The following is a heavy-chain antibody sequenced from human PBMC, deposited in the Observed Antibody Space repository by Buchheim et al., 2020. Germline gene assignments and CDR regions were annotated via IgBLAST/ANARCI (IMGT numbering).Heavy chain of an antibody. V-gene: IGHV1-46*01. J-gene: IGHJ5*02. CDR1: GYTFTSYY. CDR3: ARGGQQLRRTERWWFDP. Sequence: QVQLVQSGAEVKKPGASVKVSCKASGYTFTSYYMHWVRQAPGQGLEWMGIINPSGGSTSSAQKFQGRVTMTRDTSTSTGYMELSSLRSEDTAVYYCARGGQQLRRTERWWFDPWGQGTL. D-gene: IGHD6-13*01. CDR2: INPSGGST.